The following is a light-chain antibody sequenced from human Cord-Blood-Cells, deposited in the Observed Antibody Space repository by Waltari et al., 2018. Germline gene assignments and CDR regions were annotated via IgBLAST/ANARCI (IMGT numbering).Light chain of an antibody. CDR1: QSVSSN. CDR2: GAS. CDR3: QQYNNWPPERT. J-gene: IGKJ1*01. V-gene: IGKV3-15*01. Sequence: IVMTQPPATLYVSPGERANLACQASQSVSSNLAWYQQKPGQAPRLLIYGASTRATGIPARFSGSGSGTEFTRTISSLQSEDFAVYYCQQYNNWPPERTFGQGTKVEIK.